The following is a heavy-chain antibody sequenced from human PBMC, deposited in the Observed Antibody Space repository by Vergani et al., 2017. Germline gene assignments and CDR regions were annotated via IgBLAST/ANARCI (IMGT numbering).Heavy chain of an antibody. CDR3: ARCGSYYPLNIDY. CDR1: GGSISSGGYS. Sequence: QLQLQESGSGLVKPSQTLSLTCAVSGGSISSGGYSWSWIRQPPGKGLEWIGYIYYSGSTNYNPSLKSRVTISVDTSKNQFSLKLSSVTAADTAVYYCARCGSYYPLNIDYWGQGTLVTVSS. V-gene: IGHV4-30-2*02. CDR2: IYYSGST. D-gene: IGHD1-26*01. J-gene: IGHJ4*02.